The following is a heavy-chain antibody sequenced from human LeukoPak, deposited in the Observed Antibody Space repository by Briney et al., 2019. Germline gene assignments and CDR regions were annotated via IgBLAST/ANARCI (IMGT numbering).Heavy chain of an antibody. D-gene: IGHD6-13*01. Sequence: PGESLRLSCGASGFTFSSYGMHWVRQAPGKGLEWAAFIRYDGSNKYYADSVKGRFTISRDNSKNTLYLQMNSLRLEDTAVYYCARTFSSSWGIIDYWGQGTLVTVSS. J-gene: IGHJ4*02. CDR3: ARTFSSSWGIIDY. CDR1: GFTFSSYG. CDR2: IRYDGSNK. V-gene: IGHV3-30*02.